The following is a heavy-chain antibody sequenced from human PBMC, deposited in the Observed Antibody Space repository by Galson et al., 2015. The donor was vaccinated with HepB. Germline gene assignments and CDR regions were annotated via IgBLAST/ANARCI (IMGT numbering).Heavy chain of an antibody. CDR2: IYYSGST. D-gene: IGHD6-19*01. J-gene: IGHJ4*02. Sequence: ETLSLTCTVSGGSISSYYWSWIRQPPGKGLEWIGYIYYSGSTNYNPSLKSRVTISVDTSKNQFSLKLSSVTAADTAVYYCARGGIAVAGFVPVLVVWGQGTLVTVSS. V-gene: IGHV4-59*08. CDR3: ARGGIAVAGFVPVLVV. CDR1: GGSISSYY.